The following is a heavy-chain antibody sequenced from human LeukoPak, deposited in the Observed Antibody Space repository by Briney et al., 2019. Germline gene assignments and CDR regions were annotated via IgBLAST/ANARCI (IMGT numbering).Heavy chain of an antibody. CDR1: GFTFSSYA. V-gene: IGHV3-23*01. CDR2: ISGSGGST. D-gene: IGHD5-18*01. CDR3: AIRTRIQLWSLFDY. J-gene: IGHJ4*02. Sequence: SGGSLRLSCAASGFTFSSYAMSWVRQAPGKGLEWVSAISGSGGSTYYADSVKGRFTIPRDNSKNTLYLQMNSLRAEDTAVYYCAIRTRIQLWSLFDYWGQGTLVTVSS.